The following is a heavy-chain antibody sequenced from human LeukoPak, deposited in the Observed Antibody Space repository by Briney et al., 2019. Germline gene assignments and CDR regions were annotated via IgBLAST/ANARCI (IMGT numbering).Heavy chain of an antibody. CDR3: ARDLVGYSYGMDV. J-gene: IGHJ6*02. CDR1: GFSFSTYV. CDR2: TRYDGNNK. V-gene: IGHV3-33*01. Sequence: PGGSLRLSCAASGFSFSTYVMHWVRQAPGKGLEWVAVTRYDGNNKYYGDSVKGRFTISRDNAKNTLYLQMKSLRADDTAVYYCARDLVGYSYGMDVWGQGTTVIVSS. D-gene: IGHD3-22*01.